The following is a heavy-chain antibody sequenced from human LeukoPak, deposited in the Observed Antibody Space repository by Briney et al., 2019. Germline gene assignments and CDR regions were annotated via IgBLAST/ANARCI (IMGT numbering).Heavy chain of an antibody. J-gene: IGHJ4*02. CDR1: GFTVSSNY. CDR3: ARDGGRFLEWLSSYYFDY. D-gene: IGHD3-3*01. V-gene: IGHV3-53*01. CDR2: IYSGGST. Sequence: PGGSLRLSCAASGFTVSSNYMSWVRQAPGKGLEWVSVIYSGGSTYYADSVKGRFTISRDNAKNSLYLQMNSLRVEDTAVYYCARDGGRFLEWLSSYYFDYWGQGAMVTVSS.